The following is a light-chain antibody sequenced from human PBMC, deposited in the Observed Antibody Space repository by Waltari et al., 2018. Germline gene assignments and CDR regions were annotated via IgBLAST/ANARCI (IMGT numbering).Light chain of an antibody. Sequence: ETVLTQSPGTLSLSPGERATLSCRASQTIGSNFLAWDQQKPGQAPRRLIHGASSGGTDIPDRFSGSGSGTDFTLTINRLEPEDFAMYYCLQYVYAPHTFGQGTNLEIK. CDR3: LQYVYAPHT. CDR2: GAS. J-gene: IGKJ2*01. V-gene: IGKV3-20*01. CDR1: QTIGSNF.